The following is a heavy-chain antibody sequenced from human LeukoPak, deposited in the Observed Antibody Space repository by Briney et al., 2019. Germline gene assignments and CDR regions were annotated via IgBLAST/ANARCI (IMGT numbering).Heavy chain of an antibody. V-gene: IGHV4-59*08. J-gene: IGHJ4*02. CDR1: GGSISPYY. D-gene: IGHD1-26*01. Sequence: SETLSLTCTVSGGSISPYYWSWIRQPPGKGLEWIGYIYYSGSTSYNPSLNSRVTISVDTSKNQFSLKLSSVTAAGTAVYYCARHGGGGESYPRVFDSWGRGDLVTVSS. CDR2: IYYSGST. CDR3: ARHGGGGESYPRVFDS.